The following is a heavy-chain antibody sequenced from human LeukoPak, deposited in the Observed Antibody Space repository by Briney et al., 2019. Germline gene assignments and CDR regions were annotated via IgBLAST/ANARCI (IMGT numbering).Heavy chain of an antibody. V-gene: IGHV1-69*13. D-gene: IGHD5-24*01. CDR2: IIPIFGTA. CDR3: ASPDGYNSDYFGY. J-gene: IGHJ4*02. Sequence: GASVKVSCKASGGTFSSYAISWVRQAPGQGLEWMGGIIPIFGTANYAQKFQGRVTITADESTSTAYMELSSLRSEDTAVYYCASPDGYNSDYFGYWGQGTLVTVSS. CDR1: GGTFSSYA.